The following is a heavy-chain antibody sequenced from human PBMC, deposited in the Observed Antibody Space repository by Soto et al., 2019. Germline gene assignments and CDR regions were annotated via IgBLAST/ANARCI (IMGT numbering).Heavy chain of an antibody. CDR2: IYSSGST. CDR1: GGSISSGGYY. CDR3: ARGQRFSDWFDP. Sequence: PSETLSLTCTVSGGSISSGGYYWSWIRQHPGKGLEWIGRIYSSGSTNYNPSLKSRVTISLDTSMNYFSLRLSSVTAADTAVYYCARGQRFSDWFDPWGQGTLVTVSS. J-gene: IGHJ5*02. D-gene: IGHD3-3*01. V-gene: IGHV4-61*03.